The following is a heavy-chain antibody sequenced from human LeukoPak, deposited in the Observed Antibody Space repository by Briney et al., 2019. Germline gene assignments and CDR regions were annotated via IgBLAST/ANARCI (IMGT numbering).Heavy chain of an antibody. CDR2: INPNTGGT. D-gene: IGHD2/OR15-2a*01. CDR1: GYTFTDYY. V-gene: IGHV1-2*02. Sequence: GASVKVSFKASGYTFTDYYMHWVGQAPGQGLEWMGWINPNTGGTNYAQKFQGRVTMTRDTSISTAYMEVSRLRSDDTAVYYRARDVLGTEGAFDIWGQGTMVTVSS. J-gene: IGHJ3*02. CDR3: ARDVLGTEGAFDI.